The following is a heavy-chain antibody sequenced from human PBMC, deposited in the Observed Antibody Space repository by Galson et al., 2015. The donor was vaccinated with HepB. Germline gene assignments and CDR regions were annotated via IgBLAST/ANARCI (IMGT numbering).Heavy chain of an antibody. Sequence: SVKVSCKASGYTFTSYYMHWVRQAPGQGLEWMGIINPSGGSTSYAQKFQGRVTMTRDTSTSTVYMELSSLRSEDTAVYYCARSLMVVRKVPRFIPPRGRYYYGMDVWGQGTTATVSS. V-gene: IGHV1-46*03. J-gene: IGHJ6*02. D-gene: IGHD2-21*01. CDR3: ARSLMVVRKVPRFIPPRGRYYYGMDV. CDR2: INPSGGST. CDR1: GYTFTSYY.